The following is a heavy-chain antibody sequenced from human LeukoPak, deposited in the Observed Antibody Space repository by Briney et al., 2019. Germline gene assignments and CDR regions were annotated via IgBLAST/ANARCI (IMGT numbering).Heavy chain of an antibody. V-gene: IGHV1-46*01. J-gene: IGHJ6*03. Sequence: ASVKVSCKASGYTFTSYYMHWVRQAPGRGLEWMGIINPSGGSTSYAQKFQGRVTMTRDMSTSTVYMELSSLRSEDTAVYYCARDPAGYYLYYYMDVWGKGTTVTVSS. D-gene: IGHD3-9*01. CDR1: GYTFTSYY. CDR2: INPSGGST. CDR3: ARDPAGYYLYYYMDV.